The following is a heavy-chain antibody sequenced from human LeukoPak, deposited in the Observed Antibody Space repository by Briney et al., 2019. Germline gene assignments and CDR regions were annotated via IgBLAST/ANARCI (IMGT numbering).Heavy chain of an antibody. D-gene: IGHD3-3*01. Sequence: GASVKVSCKASGGTFSSYAISWVRQAPGQGLEWMGGIIPIFGTANYAQKFQGRVTITADESTSTAYMELSSLRSEDTVVYYCARGPPPPTIFGVVIPEYFQHWGQGTLVTVSS. CDR1: GGTFSSYA. CDR3: ARGPPPPTIFGVVIPEYFQH. J-gene: IGHJ1*01. V-gene: IGHV1-69*13. CDR2: IIPIFGTA.